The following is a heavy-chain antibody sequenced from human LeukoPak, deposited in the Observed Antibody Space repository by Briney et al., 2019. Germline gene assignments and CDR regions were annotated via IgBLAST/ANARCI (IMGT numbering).Heavy chain of an antibody. CDR1: GFTFSSYW. CDR3: ARDPSYYYDSSGYSFDY. D-gene: IGHD3-22*01. J-gene: IGHJ4*02. V-gene: IGHV3-7*01. Sequence: GGSLRLSCAASGFTFSSYWMSWVRQAPGKGLEWVANIKQDGSEKYYVDSVKGRFTISRDNAKNSLYLQMNSLRAEDTAVYYCARDPSYYYDSSGYSFDYWGQGTLVTVSS. CDR2: IKQDGSEK.